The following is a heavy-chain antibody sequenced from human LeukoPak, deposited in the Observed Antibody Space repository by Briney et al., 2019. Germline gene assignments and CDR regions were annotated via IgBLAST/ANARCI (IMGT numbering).Heavy chain of an antibody. CDR2: INSDGSST. Sequence: GRSLRLSCAASGFTFSSDGMHWVRQAPGKGLVWVSRINSDGSSTSYADSVKGRFTISRDNAKNTLYLQMNSLRAEDTAVYYCARRGIAAVGTSDGFDPWGQGTLVTVSS. CDR3: ARRGIAAVGTSDGFDP. D-gene: IGHD6-13*01. V-gene: IGHV3-74*01. CDR1: GFTFSSDG. J-gene: IGHJ5*02.